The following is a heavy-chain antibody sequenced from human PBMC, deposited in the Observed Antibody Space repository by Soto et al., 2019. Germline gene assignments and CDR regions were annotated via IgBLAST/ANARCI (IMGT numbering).Heavy chain of an antibody. CDR2: INHSGRT. CDR3: PRGVGHSSGWYPM. Sequence: PSETLSLTCAVYGGSFRGYYWCWIRQPPGKGLEGIGEINHSGRTNYNPSLKSRVTISVDTSKNPFSMKLSSATAADTAGYYCPRGVGHSSGWYPMWGQGTLVTVSS. V-gene: IGHV4-34*01. D-gene: IGHD6-19*01. J-gene: IGHJ4*02. CDR1: GGSFRGYY.